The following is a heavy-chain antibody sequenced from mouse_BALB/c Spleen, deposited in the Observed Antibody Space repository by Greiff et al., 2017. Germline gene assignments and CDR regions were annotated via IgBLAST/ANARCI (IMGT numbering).Heavy chain of an antibody. J-gene: IGHJ4*01. V-gene: IGHV5-4*02. D-gene: IGHD3-1*01. CDR1: GFTFSDYY. CDR2: ISDGGSYT. CDR3: AREGLPYAMDY. Sequence: EVQLVESGGGLVKPGGSLKLSCAASGFTFSDYYMYWVRQTPEKRLEWVATISDGGSYTYYPDSVKGRFTISRDNAKNNLYLQMSSLKSEDTAMYYCAREGLPYAMDYWGQGTSVTVSS.